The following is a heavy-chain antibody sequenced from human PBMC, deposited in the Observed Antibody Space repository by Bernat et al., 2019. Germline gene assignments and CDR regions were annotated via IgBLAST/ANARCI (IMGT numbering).Heavy chain of an antibody. Sequence: EVQLAESGGGLVKPGGSLRLSCAASGFTFSDAWMSWVRQAPGKGLEWVGRIKSKADGGATDYAAPVNGRFTISRDDSKNMLYLQMNSLKTEDTAVFYCTTDGRASYMDVWGKGTTVTVSS. CDR2: IKSKADGGAT. V-gene: IGHV3-15*01. CDR3: TTDGRASYMDV. J-gene: IGHJ6*03. CDR1: GFTFSDAW.